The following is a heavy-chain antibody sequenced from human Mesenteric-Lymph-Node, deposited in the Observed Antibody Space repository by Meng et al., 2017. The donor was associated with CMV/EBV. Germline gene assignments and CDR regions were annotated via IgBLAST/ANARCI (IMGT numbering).Heavy chain of an antibody. J-gene: IGHJ6*02. D-gene: IGHD2-2*01. Sequence: GESLKISCAASGFTFGTYTMMWVRQAPGKGLEWVSYISFSSHSVYYGDSVKGRFTVSRDNAKNSLYLQMSSLRAEDTAVYYCARDLTDAHGMDVWGQGTTVTVS. CDR3: ARDLTDAHGMDV. CDR1: GFTFGTYT. CDR2: ISFSSHSV. V-gene: IGHV3-48*04.